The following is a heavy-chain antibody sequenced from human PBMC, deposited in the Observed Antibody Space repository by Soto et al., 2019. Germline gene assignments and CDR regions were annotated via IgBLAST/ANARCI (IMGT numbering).Heavy chain of an antibody. CDR1: GFTFSSYA. CDR3: AKNTFLYYYDSSGYYPIDY. J-gene: IGHJ4*02. Sequence: EVQLLESGGGLVQPGGSLRLSCAASGFTFSSYAMSWVRQAPGKGLEWVSAISGSGGSTYYADSVKGRFTISRDNSKNTLYLQMNSLRAEDTAVYYCAKNTFLYYYDSSGYYPIDYWGQGTLVTVSS. CDR2: ISGSGGST. D-gene: IGHD3-22*01. V-gene: IGHV3-23*01.